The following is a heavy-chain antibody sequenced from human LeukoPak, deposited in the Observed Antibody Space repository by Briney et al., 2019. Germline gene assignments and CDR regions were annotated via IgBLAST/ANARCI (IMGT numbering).Heavy chain of an antibody. CDR1: GFTFDDYA. D-gene: IGHD6-13*01. V-gene: IGHV3-9*03. Sequence: PGGSLRLSCAASGFTFDDYAMHWVRQAPGKGLEWVSGISWNSGSIGYADSVKGRFTISRDNAKNSLYLQMNSLRAEDMALYYCAKDSRAAADPGAFDIWGQGTMVTVSS. CDR2: ISWNSGSI. J-gene: IGHJ3*02. CDR3: AKDSRAAADPGAFDI.